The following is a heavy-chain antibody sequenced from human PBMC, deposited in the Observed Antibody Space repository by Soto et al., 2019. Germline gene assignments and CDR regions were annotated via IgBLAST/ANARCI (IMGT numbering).Heavy chain of an antibody. Sequence: QARLVQSGAEVKKPGSSVKVSCEASGGTFSSYAVTWVRQAPGQGLEWMGGIIPIVTTANYAQKFQGRFTISGNKSMSTSYMELGSMSLDDTGVYYCASVVDNFCSRDDCYGVDVWGEWSTFIVSS. V-gene: IGHV1-69*06. CDR1: GGTFSSYA. D-gene: IGHD2-21*01. CDR3: ASVVDNFCSRDDCYGVDV. J-gene: IGHJ6*02. CDR2: IIPIVTTA.